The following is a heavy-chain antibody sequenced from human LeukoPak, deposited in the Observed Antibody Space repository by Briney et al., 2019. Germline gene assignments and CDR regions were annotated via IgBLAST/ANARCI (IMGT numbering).Heavy chain of an antibody. J-gene: IGHJ4*02. CDR2: IIPIFGTA. V-gene: IGHV1-69*05. CDR1: GGTFSSYA. D-gene: IGHD6-13*01. CDR3: AIQGGYSSRLTLGGLFY. Sequence: SVKVSCKASGGTFSSYAITWVRQAPGQGLEWMGGIIPIFGTANYAQKFQGRVRINTDEYTSTAYMELSSLRSEDTAVYYCAIQGGYSSRLTLGGLFYWGQGTLVTVSS.